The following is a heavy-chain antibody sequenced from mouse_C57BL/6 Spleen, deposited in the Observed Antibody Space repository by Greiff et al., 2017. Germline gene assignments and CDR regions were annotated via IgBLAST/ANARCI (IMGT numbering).Heavy chain of an antibody. Sequence: EVQGVESGGGLVKPGGSLKLSCAASGFTFSSYTMSWVRQTPEKRLEWVATISGGGGNTYYPDSVKGRFTISRDNAKNTLYLQMSRLRSEDTALYYCATSLLRAYYFDYWGQGTTLTVSS. CDR1: GFTFSSYT. J-gene: IGHJ2*01. CDR2: ISGGGGNT. V-gene: IGHV5-9*01. CDR3: ATSLLRAYYFDY. D-gene: IGHD1-2*01.